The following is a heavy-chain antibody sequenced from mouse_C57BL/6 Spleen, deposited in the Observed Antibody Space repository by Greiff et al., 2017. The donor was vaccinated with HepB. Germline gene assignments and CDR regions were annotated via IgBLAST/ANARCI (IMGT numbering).Heavy chain of an antibody. CDR3: ARGEDYDGYSAWFAY. Sequence: EVKLQQSGPELVKPGASVKISCKASGYTFTDYYMNWVKQSHGKSLEWIGDINPNNGGTSYNQKFKGKATLTVDKSSSTAYMELRSLTSEDSAVYYCARGEDYDGYSAWFAYWGQGTLVTVSA. J-gene: IGHJ3*01. D-gene: IGHD2-3*01. CDR2: INPNNGGT. V-gene: IGHV1-26*01. CDR1: GYTFTDYY.